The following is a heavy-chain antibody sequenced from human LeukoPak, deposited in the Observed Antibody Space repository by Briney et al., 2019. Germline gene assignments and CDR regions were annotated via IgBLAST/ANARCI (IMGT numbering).Heavy chain of an antibody. V-gene: IGHV4-39*01. Sequence: TSETLSLTCAVSGGSISSNSYYWGWIRQPPGKGLEWIGSIYYSGSTYYNPSLRSRVTISVDTSKNQFSLKLSSVTAADTAVYYCARVPPDYNDLHDALDLWGQGTVVTVSS. CDR1: GGSISSNSYY. D-gene: IGHD4-17*01. CDR3: ARVPPDYNDLHDALDL. J-gene: IGHJ3*01. CDR2: IYYSGST.